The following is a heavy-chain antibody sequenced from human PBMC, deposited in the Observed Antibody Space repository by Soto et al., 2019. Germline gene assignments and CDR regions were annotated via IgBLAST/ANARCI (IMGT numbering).Heavy chain of an antibody. Sequence: PGGYLRLSCAASGFTFSSYSMNWVHQAPGKGLEWVSSISSSSSYIYYADSVKGRFTISRDNAKNSLYLQMNSLRAEDTAVYYCARRITMVRETYNWFDPWGQGTLVTVSS. CDR3: ARRITMVRETYNWFDP. D-gene: IGHD3-10*01. V-gene: IGHV3-21*01. CDR1: GFTFSSYS. J-gene: IGHJ5*02. CDR2: ISSSSSYI.